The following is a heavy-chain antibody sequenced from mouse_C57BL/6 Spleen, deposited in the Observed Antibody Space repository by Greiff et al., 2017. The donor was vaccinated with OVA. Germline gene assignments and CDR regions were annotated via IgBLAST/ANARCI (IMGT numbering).Heavy chain of an antibody. CDR2: IWSDGST. J-gene: IGHJ3*01. V-gene: IGHV2-6-1*01. CDR3: ARQGDTSFAY. CDR1: GFSLTSYG. Sequence: QVQLKESGPGLVAPSQSLSITCTASGFSLTSYGVHWVRQPPGKGLEWLVVIWSDGSTTYNSALKSRLSISKDNTKDQVFLKMNSLQTDDTAMYYCARQGDTSFAYWGQGTLVTVSA. D-gene: IGHD3-3*01.